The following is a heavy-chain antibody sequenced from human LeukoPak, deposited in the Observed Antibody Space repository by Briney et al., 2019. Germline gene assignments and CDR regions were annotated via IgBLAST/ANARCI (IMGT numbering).Heavy chain of an antibody. V-gene: IGHV1-2*02. CDR2: INPNSGGT. J-gene: IGHJ5*02. Sequence: ASVKVSCKASGYTFTGYYMHWVRQAPGQGLEWMGWINPNSGGTNYAQKFQGRITMTRDTSISTAYMELSRLRSDDTAMYYCARRGVPAAMPGVNWFDPWGQGTLVTVSS. D-gene: IGHD2-2*01. CDR1: GYTFTGYY. CDR3: ARRGVPAAMPGVNWFDP.